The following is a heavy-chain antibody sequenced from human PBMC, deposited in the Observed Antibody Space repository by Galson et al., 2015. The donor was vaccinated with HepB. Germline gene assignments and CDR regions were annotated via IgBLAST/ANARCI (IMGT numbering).Heavy chain of an antibody. CDR2: TYYRSKWYY. D-gene: IGHD3-22*01. V-gene: IGHV6-1*01. CDR3: ARNVYYDTSGYYYKPGWVDP. Sequence: CAISGDSVSSNSAAWNWIRQSPSRGLEWLGRTYYRSKWYYDYAVSVRSRITINSDISRNQFSLQLYSVTPEDTAVYYCARNVYYDTSGYYYKPGWVDPWGQGTLVTVSS. J-gene: IGHJ5*02. CDR1: GDSVSSNSAA.